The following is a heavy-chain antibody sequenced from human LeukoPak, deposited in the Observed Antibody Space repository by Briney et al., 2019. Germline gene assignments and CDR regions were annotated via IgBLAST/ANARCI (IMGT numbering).Heavy chain of an antibody. D-gene: IGHD3-3*01. J-gene: IGHJ3*02. Sequence: PGGSLRLSCAASGFTFSSYAMHWVRQAPGKGLEWVAVISYDGSNKYYADSVKGRFTISRDNSKNTLYLQMNSLRAEDTAVYYCAKGERFLKDAFDIWGQGTMVTVSS. CDR2: ISYDGSNK. V-gene: IGHV3-30-3*01. CDR3: AKGERFLKDAFDI. CDR1: GFTFSSYA.